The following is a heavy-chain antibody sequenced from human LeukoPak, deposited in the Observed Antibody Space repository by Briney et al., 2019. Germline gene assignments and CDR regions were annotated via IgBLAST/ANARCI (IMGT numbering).Heavy chain of an antibody. V-gene: IGHV1-69*13. CDR2: IIPIFGTA. CDR3: ARDRGITGTTGFDY. J-gene: IGHJ4*02. CDR1: GGTFSSYA. Sequence: ASVKVSCKASGGTFSSYAISWVRQAPGQGLEWMGGIIPIFGTANYAQKFQGRVTITADESTSTAYMELSSLRSEDTAVYCCARDRGITGTTGFDYWGQGTLVTVSS. D-gene: IGHD1-7*01.